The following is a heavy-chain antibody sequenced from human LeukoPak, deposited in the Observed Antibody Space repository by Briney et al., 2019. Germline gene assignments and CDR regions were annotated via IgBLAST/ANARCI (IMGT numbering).Heavy chain of an antibody. J-gene: IGHJ4*02. Sequence: GESLKISCKGSGYSFTSYWIGWVRQMPGKGLEWMGIIYPGDSDTRYSPSFQGQVTISADKSISTAYLQRSSLKASDTAMYYCARLGVGATPNNPHFDYWGQGTLVTVSS. CDR1: GYSFTSYW. D-gene: IGHD1-26*01. V-gene: IGHV5-51*01. CDR2: IYPGDSDT. CDR3: ARLGVGATPNNPHFDY.